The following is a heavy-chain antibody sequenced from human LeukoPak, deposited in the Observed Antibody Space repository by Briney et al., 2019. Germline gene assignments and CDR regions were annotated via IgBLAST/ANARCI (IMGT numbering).Heavy chain of an antibody. J-gene: IGHJ5*02. CDR2: IIPILGIA. D-gene: IGHD6-13*01. CDR1: GGTFSSYA. CDR3: AREPVPGIAAAGTFDP. V-gene: IGHV1-69*04. Sequence: SVKVSCTASGGTFSSYAISWVRQAPGQGLAWMGRIIPILGIANYAQKFQGRVTITADKSTSTAYMELSSLRSEDTAVYYCAREPVPGIAAAGTFDPWGQGTLVTVSS.